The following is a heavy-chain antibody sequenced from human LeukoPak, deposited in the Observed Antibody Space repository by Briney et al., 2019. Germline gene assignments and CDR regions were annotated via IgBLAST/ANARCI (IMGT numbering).Heavy chain of an antibody. J-gene: IGHJ3*02. CDR3: ARSYYYDSSGYRIWRWADAFDI. V-gene: IGHV4-39*01. CDR2: IYYSGST. D-gene: IGHD3-22*01. Sequence: SETLSLTCTVSGGSISSSSYYWGWIRQPPGKGLEWIGSIYYSGSTYHNPSLKSRVTISVDTSKNQFSLKLSSVTAADTAVYYCARSYYYDSSGYRIWRWADAFDIWGQGTMVTVSS. CDR1: GGSISSSSYY.